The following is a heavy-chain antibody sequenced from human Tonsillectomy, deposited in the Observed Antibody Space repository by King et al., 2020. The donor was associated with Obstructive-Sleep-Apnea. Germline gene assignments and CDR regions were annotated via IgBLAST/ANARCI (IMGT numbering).Heavy chain of an antibody. D-gene: IGHD2-15*01. CDR1: GYTFTGYY. J-gene: IGHJ6*02. CDR3: VRGDGVAATNYYYCYGMDV. Sequence: QLVQSGAEVKKPGASVKVSCKASGYTFTGYYMHWVRQAPGQGLEWMGWIYSNRGDTNHAQNFQGWVTMTRETSISTAYMELRRLRSDDTAVYYWVRGDGVAATNYYYCYGMDVWGQGTTVTVSS. CDR2: IYSNRGDT. V-gene: IGHV1-2*04.